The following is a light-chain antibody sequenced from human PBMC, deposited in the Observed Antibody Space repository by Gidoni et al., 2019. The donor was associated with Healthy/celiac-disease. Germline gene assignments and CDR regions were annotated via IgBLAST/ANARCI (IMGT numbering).Light chain of an antibody. CDR1: SSDVGGYNY. Sequence: SALTQPSSLSGSPGQSITISCTGTSSDVGGYNYVSWYQQHPGKAPKLMIYDVSNRPSGVSNRFSGSKSGNTASLTISGLQAEDEADYYCSSYTSSSTPGVVFGGGTKLTVL. V-gene: IGLV2-14*01. CDR2: DVS. J-gene: IGLJ2*01. CDR3: SSYTSSSTPGVV.